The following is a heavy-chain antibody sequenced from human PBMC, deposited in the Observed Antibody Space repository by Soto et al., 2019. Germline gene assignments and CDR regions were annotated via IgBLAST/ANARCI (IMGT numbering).Heavy chain of an antibody. V-gene: IGHV4-39*01. J-gene: IGHJ4*02. CDR2: IYYSGST. CDR3: ERHNGWNYPRDY. Sequence: SETLSLTCTVSGGSISSSSYYWGWIRQPPGKGLEWIGSIYYSGSTYYNPSLKSRVTISVDTSKNQFSLKLSSVTAADTAVYYCERHNGWNYPRDYWGQGTLVTVSS. D-gene: IGHD1-7*01. CDR1: GGSISSSSYY.